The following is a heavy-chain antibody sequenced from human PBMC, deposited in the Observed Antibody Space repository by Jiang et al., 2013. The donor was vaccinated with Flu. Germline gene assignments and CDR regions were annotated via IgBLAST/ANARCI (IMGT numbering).Heavy chain of an antibody. CDR1: GYTFTSYD. V-gene: IGHV1-8*01. J-gene: IGHJ3*02. CDR3: ARVGATVTFIKAFDI. D-gene: IGHD4-17*01. CDR2: MNPNSGNT. Sequence: KASGYTFTSYDINWVRQATGQGLEWMGWMNPNSGNTGYAQKFQGRVTMTRNTSISTAYMELSSLRSEDTAVYYCARVGATVTFIKAFDIWGQGTMVTVSS.